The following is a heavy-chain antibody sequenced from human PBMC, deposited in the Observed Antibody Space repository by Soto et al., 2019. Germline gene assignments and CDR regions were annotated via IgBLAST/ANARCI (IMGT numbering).Heavy chain of an antibody. V-gene: IGHV3-30-3*01. CDR1: GFTFSTYA. J-gene: IGHJ5*02. CDR3: ARDPDNDYGSGSYYTLSSGWFDP. D-gene: IGHD3-10*01. CDR2: ISYDGGNK. Sequence: QVHLVESGGGVVQPGRSLRLSCAASGFTFSTYAMHWVRQAPGKGLEWVAVISYDGGNKYYADSVKGRFTISRDNSKKTLYMRMNSLRAEDTAVYYCARDPDNDYGSGSYYTLSSGWFDPWGQGTLVTVSS.